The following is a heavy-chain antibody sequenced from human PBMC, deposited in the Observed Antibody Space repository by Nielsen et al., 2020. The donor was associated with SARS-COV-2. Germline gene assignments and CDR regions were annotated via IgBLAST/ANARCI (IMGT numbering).Heavy chain of an antibody. V-gene: IGHV1-2*02. CDR1: GYTFTGYY. Sequence: ASVKVSCKASGYTFTGYYMHWVRQAPGQGLEWMGWINPNSGGTNYAQKFQGRVTMTRDTSTSTAYMELSRLRSDDTAVYYCARDGGADLLWFGDEEKDWGQGTLVTVSS. CDR3: ARDGGADLLWFGDEEKD. D-gene: IGHD3-10*01. CDR2: INPNSGGT. J-gene: IGHJ4*02.